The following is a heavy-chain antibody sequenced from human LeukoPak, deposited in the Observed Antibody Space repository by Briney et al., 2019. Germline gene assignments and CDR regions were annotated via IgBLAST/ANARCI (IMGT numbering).Heavy chain of an antibody. Sequence: GGSLRLSCAASGFTFSSYWMHWVRQAPGKGLVWVSCINPDGSSANYADSVKGRFTISRDNAKNTLYLQMNSLRAEDTAVYYCARFRVAAATTGFDYWGQGTLVTVSS. D-gene: IGHD2-15*01. J-gene: IGHJ4*02. CDR3: ARFRVAAATTGFDY. CDR2: INPDGSSA. CDR1: GFTFSSYW. V-gene: IGHV3-74*01.